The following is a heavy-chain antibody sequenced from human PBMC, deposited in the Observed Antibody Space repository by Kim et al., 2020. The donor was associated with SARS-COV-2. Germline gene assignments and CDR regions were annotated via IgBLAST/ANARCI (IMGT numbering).Heavy chain of an antibody. CDR1: GFTFSSHW. Sequence: GGSLRLSCAVSGFTFSSHWMHWVRQVPGKGLVWVSDINTDGSSTNYADSVRGRFTISRDNAKNTVYLQMNSLRAEDTAVYYCARNGGYCSRTSCSPYFDIWGQGTMVTVSS. CDR2: INTDGSST. V-gene: IGHV3-74*01. D-gene: IGHD2-2*01. CDR3: ARNGGYCSRTSCSPYFDI. J-gene: IGHJ3*02.